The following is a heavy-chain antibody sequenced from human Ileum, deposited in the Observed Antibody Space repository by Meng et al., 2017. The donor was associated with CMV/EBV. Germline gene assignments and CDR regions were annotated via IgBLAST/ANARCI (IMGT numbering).Heavy chain of an antibody. Sequence: GGSLRLSCAASGFTFSSYSMNWVRQAPGKGLEWVSYISSSSSTIYYADSVKGRFTISRDNAKNSLYLQMNSLGAEDTAVYYCARGDYYDSSGYPKGEYYYYYYGMDVWGQGTTVTVSS. CDR3: ARGDYYDSSGYPKGEYYYYYYGMDV. CDR1: GFTFSSYS. V-gene: IGHV3-48*04. J-gene: IGHJ6*02. CDR2: ISSSSSTI. D-gene: IGHD3-22*01.